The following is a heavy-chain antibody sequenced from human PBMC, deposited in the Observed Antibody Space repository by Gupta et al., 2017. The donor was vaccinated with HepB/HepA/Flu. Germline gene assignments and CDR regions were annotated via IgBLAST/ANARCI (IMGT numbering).Heavy chain of an antibody. CDR3: AKDLTGGLGAFDI. D-gene: IGHD7-27*01. Sequence: EVQLLDAGGGLVQPGGSLRLSCAASGFTISSYAMRWVRQGPGKGLEWVSAISGSGGSTYYADSVKGRFTISRDNSKNTLYLQMNSLRAEDTAVYYCAKDLTGGLGAFDIWGQGTMVTVSS. CDR2: ISGSGGST. J-gene: IGHJ3*02. CDR1: GFTISSYA. V-gene: IGHV3-23*01.